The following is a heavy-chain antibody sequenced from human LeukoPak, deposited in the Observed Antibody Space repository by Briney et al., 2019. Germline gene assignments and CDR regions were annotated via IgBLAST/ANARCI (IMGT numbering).Heavy chain of an antibody. CDR1: GYTFTGDY. J-gene: IGHJ4*02. D-gene: IGHD6-25*01. V-gene: IGHV1-2*02. Sequence: GASVKVSCKASGYTFTGDYMHWVRQAPGQGLEWMGWINPNSGGTNYAQKFQGRVTMTRDASISTAYMELSRLRSDDTAVYYCARGALKYSSDFDYWGQGTLVTVSS. CDR2: INPNSGGT. CDR3: ARGALKYSSDFDY.